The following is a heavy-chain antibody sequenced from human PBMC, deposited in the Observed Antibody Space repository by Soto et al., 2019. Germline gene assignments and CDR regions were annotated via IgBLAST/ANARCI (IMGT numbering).Heavy chain of an antibody. J-gene: IGHJ4*02. Sequence: GASVKVSCKASGGTFSSYAISWVREAPGQGLEWMGGIIPIFGTANYAQKFQGRVTITADESTSTAYMELSSLRSEDTAVYYCAGRGGYCSSTSCLRFDYWGQGTLVTVYS. CDR2: IIPIFGTA. CDR3: AGRGGYCSSTSCLRFDY. CDR1: GGTFSSYA. D-gene: IGHD2-2*01. V-gene: IGHV1-69*13.